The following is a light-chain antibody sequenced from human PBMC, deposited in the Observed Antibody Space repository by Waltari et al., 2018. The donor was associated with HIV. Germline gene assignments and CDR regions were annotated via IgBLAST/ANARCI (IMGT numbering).Light chain of an antibody. CDR3: HQRSKWPLT. Sequence: EIVLTQSPATLSLSPGERATHSCRARQRVGSYLAWYQQKPGQAPRLLMSDSSTRATGIPARFSASGSGTDFTLTISSLEPEDFAVYYCHQRSKWPLTFGGGTKLEIK. CDR1: QRVGSY. V-gene: IGKV3-11*01. CDR2: DSS. J-gene: IGKJ4*01.